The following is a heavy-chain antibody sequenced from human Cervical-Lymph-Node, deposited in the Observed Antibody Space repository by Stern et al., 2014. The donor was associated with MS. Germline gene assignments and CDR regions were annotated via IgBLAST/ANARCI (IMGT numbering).Heavy chain of an antibody. CDR1: GYSFTNYA. Sequence: VQLVESGAEVKKPGASVKVSCKASGYSFTNYAMQWVRQAPGQRLEWMGWINAGNGNTRYSQNFQGRVTITRDTSATTAYMELSSLRSEDTAVYYCARDRQYSSGWYGEFEFWGQGTLVTVSS. D-gene: IGHD6-19*01. V-gene: IGHV1-3*01. J-gene: IGHJ4*02. CDR2: INAGNGNT. CDR3: ARDRQYSSGWYGEFEF.